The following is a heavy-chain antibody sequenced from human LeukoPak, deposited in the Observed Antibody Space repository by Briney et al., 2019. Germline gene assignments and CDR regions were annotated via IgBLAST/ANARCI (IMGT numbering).Heavy chain of an antibody. Sequence: GGSLRLSCVASGFTFSNYDMHWVRQAPGKGLEWVASMRNDGSQIYHADSVKGRFTISGDNSKSTLYLQMNSLRVEDTAIYYCAKDMGRRIFGVAYDAFHIWGQGTMVTVSS. V-gene: IGHV3-30*02. J-gene: IGHJ3*02. CDR1: GFTFSNYD. CDR2: MRNDGSQI. CDR3: AKDMGRRIFGVAYDAFHI. D-gene: IGHD3-3*01.